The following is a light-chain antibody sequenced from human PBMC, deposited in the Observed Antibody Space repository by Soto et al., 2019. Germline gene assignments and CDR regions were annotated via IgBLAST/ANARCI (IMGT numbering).Light chain of an antibody. V-gene: IGKV3-11*01. CDR1: QSVSSY. J-gene: IGKJ3*01. Sequence: EIVLTQSPATLSLSPGERATLSCRASQSVSSYLAWYQQKPGQAPRLLIYDASNRATGIPARFSGSGSGTDFTLTISALEPEDFAVYYCQQRNSGFTFGPGTKVDIK. CDR2: DAS. CDR3: QQRNSGFT.